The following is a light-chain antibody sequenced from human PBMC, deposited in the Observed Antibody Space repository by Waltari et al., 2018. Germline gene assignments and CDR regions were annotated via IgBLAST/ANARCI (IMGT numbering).Light chain of an antibody. CDR3: ATWDDSLSGLL. J-gene: IGLJ7*01. V-gene: IGLV1-47*01. Sequence: QSVLTQPPSVSEAARKSVTISCSGSRSNIGGNSVSWYQQFPGTAPKLLIYSNDQRASGVSDRFSGSTSGTSASLAISGLQTEDEADYYFATWDDSLSGLLVGGGTRLTVL. CDR1: RSNIGGNS. CDR2: SND.